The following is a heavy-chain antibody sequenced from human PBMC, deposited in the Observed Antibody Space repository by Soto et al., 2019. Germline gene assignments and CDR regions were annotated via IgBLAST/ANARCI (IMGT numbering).Heavy chain of an antibody. J-gene: IGHJ5*02. Sequence: QVQLVQSGAEVKKPGASVKVSCKASGYTFTSYDIIWVRQATGQGLGGMGWMNPSTGNTDSAEKFQGRLTMTRNTSISTVYMELSSLSFEDTAVYYCARGRIIVAGGFDPWGQGTLVTVSS. CDR1: GYTFTSYD. CDR2: MNPSTGNT. CDR3: ARGRIIVAGGFDP. D-gene: IGHD6-19*01. V-gene: IGHV1-8*01.